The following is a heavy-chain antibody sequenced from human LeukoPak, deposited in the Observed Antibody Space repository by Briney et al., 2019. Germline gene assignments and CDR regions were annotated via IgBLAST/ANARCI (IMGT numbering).Heavy chain of an antibody. V-gene: IGHV5-51*01. CDR1: GYSFTSYW. J-gene: IGHJ5*02. CDR2: THVGDSDT. Sequence: GESLKISCKGSGYSFTSYWIGWVRRMPGKGLEWMGITHVGDSDTKYSPSFQGHVTISADRSTSTAYLQWSSLKASDTAMYYCARPVYCSSNSCYPWFDPWGQGTLVTVSS. CDR3: ARPVYCSSNSCYPWFDP. D-gene: IGHD2-2*01.